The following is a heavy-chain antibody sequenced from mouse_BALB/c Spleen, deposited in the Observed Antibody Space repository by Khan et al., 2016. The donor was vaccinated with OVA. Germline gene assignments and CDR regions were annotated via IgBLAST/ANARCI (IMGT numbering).Heavy chain of an antibody. CDR1: GFTFSNYW. CDR3: WIVL. Sequence: QLEESGGGLVQPGGSMKLSCVASGFTFSNYWMNWVRQTPEKGLEWVAEIRFKSDDYVTHYAESVKGRFTITRENSKSNVYIQMNNLGAEDTGIYYCWIVLWGQGTTLTVSS. V-gene: IGHV6-6*02. CDR2: IRFKSDDYVT. J-gene: IGHJ2*01. D-gene: IGHD2-12*01.